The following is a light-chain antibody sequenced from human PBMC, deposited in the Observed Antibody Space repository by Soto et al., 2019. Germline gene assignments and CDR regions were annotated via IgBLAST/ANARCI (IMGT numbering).Light chain of an antibody. Sequence: QAVVTQSPSASASLGASVKLTCTLSRGHSSYAIAWHQQQPEKGPRYLMKLNSDGSHSKGDGIPDRFSGSSSGAERYLTISNRQSEDEADYYCQTWGTGEVFGGGTKVTVL. CDR1: RGHSSYA. CDR2: LNSDGSH. CDR3: QTWGTGEV. J-gene: IGLJ2*01. V-gene: IGLV4-69*01.